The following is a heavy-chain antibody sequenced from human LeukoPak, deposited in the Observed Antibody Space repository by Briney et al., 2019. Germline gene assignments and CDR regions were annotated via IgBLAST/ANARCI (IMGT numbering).Heavy chain of an antibody. CDR1: GGSVSSFY. V-gene: IGHV4-59*08. D-gene: IGHD3-10*01. J-gene: IGHJ4*02. CDR3: ARRFGTRFDY. CDR2: IYHSGST. Sequence: SETLSLTCSVSGGSVSSFYWSWIRLAPGKGLEWIGYIYHSGSTNYNPSLKSRVTMSEGTSKNQFSLRLNSVTAADTAVYYCARRFGTRFDYWGQGILVTVSS.